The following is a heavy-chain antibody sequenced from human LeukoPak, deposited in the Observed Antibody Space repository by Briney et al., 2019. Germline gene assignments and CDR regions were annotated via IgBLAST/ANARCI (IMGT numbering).Heavy chain of an antibody. J-gene: IGHJ4*02. D-gene: IGHD6-13*01. CDR1: GFTFSSYS. CDR2: ISSSSSTI. CDR3: ARLISAAALDY. Sequence: GGSVRLSCAASGFTFSSYSMNWVRQAPGKGLDWVSYISSSSSTIYYADSVKGRFTISRDNAKNSLYLQMNSLRAEDTAVYYCARLISAAALDYWGQGTLVTVSS. V-gene: IGHV3-48*01.